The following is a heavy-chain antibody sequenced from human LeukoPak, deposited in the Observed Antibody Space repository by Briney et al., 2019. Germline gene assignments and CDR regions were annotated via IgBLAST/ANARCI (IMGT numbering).Heavy chain of an antibody. D-gene: IGHD2-2*01. V-gene: IGHV3-7*01. CDR2: IKQDGSEK. Sequence: GGSLRLSCAASGFRFSDYWMAWVRQAPGKGRDWVANIKQDGSEKSYADSVKGRFTISRDNAMESLYLQMNSPRVEDTAVYYCARGQYCSSTSCWRFDYWGQGAQVAVFS. CDR3: ARGQYCSSTSCWRFDY. CDR1: GFRFSDYW. J-gene: IGHJ4*02.